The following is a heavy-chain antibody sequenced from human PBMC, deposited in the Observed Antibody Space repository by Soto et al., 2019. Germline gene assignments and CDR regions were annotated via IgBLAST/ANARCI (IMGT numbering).Heavy chain of an antibody. CDR3: ASRDPGTSVDC. Sequence: PSETLSLTCAVSGGSFTSNNWWTWVRQPPGQGLEWIGEIYRTGSTNYNPSLKSRVTISLDKSEKQISLKVTSLTAADMAVYYCASRDPGTSVDCWGQGTLVTVSS. CDR1: GGSFTSNNW. V-gene: IGHV4-4*02. J-gene: IGHJ4*02. D-gene: IGHD1-7*01. CDR2: IYRTGST.